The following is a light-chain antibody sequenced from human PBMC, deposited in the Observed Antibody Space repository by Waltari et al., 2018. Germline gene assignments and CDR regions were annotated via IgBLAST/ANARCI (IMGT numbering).Light chain of an antibody. V-gene: IGKV3-15*01. CDR2: DAS. CDR3: QQYNDWPQT. J-gene: IGKJ1*01. CDR1: QSVSSN. Sequence: EIVMTQSPATLSVSPGERATLSCRASQSVSSNLAWYQQKPGQAPRLLIYDASTRATDIPARFSGGGSVTEFTLTISSLQSEDFAVYYCQQYNDWPQTFGQGTKVEIK.